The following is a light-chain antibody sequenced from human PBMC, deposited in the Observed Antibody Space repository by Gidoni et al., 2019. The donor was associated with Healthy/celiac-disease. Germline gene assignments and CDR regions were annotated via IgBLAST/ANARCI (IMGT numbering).Light chain of an antibody. V-gene: IGKV3-15*01. CDR1: QSVSSN. CDR2: GAT. Sequence: EIVMPQSPATLSVSPGERATLSCRASQSVSSNLAWYQQKPGQAPRLLIYGATTRATGIPARFRGSGSGTEFTLTISSLQSEDFAVYYCQQYKNWPRTFGQGTKLEIK. J-gene: IGKJ2*01. CDR3: QQYKNWPRT.